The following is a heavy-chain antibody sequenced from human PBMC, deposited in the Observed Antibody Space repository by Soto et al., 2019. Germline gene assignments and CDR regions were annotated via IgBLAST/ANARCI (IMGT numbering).Heavy chain of an antibody. Sequence: SVKVSCKASGGTFSSYAISWVRQAPGQGLEWMGGIIPIFGTANYAQKFQGRVTITADESTSTAYMELSSLRSEDTAVYYCARAAGATDWFDPWGQGTLVTVSS. J-gene: IGHJ5*02. CDR1: GGTFSSYA. D-gene: IGHD1-26*01. CDR2: IIPIFGTA. V-gene: IGHV1-69*13. CDR3: ARAAGATDWFDP.